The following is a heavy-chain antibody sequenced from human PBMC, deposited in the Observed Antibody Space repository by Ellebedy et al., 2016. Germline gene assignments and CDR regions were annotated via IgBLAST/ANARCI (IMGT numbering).Heavy chain of an antibody. CDR1: GGTFSSYA. Sequence: ASVKVSCKASGGTFSSYAISWVRQAPGQGLEWMGRIIPILGIANYAQKFQGRVTITADKSTSTAYMELSSLRSEDTAVYYCARDAPLNAFDIWGQGTMVTVSS. CDR2: IIPILGIA. J-gene: IGHJ3*02. CDR3: ARDAPLNAFDI. V-gene: IGHV1-69*04.